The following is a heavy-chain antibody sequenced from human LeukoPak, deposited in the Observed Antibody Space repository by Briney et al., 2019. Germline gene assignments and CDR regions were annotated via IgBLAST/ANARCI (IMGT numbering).Heavy chain of an antibody. D-gene: IGHD2-15*01. V-gene: IGHV3-30-3*01. J-gene: IGHJ4*02. CDR2: ISYDGSNK. CDR1: GFTFSSYA. Sequence: GGSLRLSCAASGFTFSSYAMHWDRQAPGKGLEWVAVISYDGSNKYYADSVKGRFTISRDNSKNTLYLQMNSLRAEDTAVYYCARDSQYCSGGSCYSEEFYHPEYYFDYWGQGTLVTVSS. CDR3: ARDSQYCSGGSCYSEEFYHPEYYFDY.